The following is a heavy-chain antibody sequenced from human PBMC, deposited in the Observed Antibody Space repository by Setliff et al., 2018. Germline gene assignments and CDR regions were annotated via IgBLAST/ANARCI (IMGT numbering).Heavy chain of an antibody. CDR3: AGDHAYGSRFYYYYYGMDV. CDR1: GFTFSSYW. D-gene: IGHD3-10*01. Sequence: GESLKISCAASGFTFSSYWMSWVRQAPGKGLEWVANIKQDGSEKYYVDSVKGRFTISRDNAKNSLYLQMNSLRAEDTAVYYCAGDHAYGSRFYYYYYGMDVWGQGTTVTVSS. CDR2: IKQDGSEK. V-gene: IGHV3-7*01. J-gene: IGHJ6*02.